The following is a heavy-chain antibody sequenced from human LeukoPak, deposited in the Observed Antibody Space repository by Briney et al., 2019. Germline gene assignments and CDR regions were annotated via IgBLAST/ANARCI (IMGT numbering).Heavy chain of an antibody. J-gene: IGHJ4*02. CDR3: ARWGGTGSLYS. V-gene: IGHV3-23*01. CDR1: GFTFSNYA. D-gene: IGHD1-1*01. CDR2: VSGSGGRT. Sequence: GGSLRLSCAASGFTFSNYAMSWVRQAPGKGLEWISGVSGSGGRTYYADSVKGRFTISRDNSKNTLYLQMSSLRDEDTAVDYCARWGGTGSLYSWGQGTLVTVSS.